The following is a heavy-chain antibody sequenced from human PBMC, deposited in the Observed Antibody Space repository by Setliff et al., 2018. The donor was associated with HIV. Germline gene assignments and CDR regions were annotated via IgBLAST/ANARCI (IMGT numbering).Heavy chain of an antibody. J-gene: IGHJ4*02. V-gene: IGHV1-69-2*01. CDR1: GYSFTTYF. D-gene: IGHD6-19*01. Sequence: ASVKVSCKASGYSFTTYFMHWVRQAPGKGLEWMGRIDPEDGETIYAEKFRGRVTLTADTPAATAYMVLSNLRSEDTAVYYCGTVRIAVPDDFDFWGQGTLVTVSS. CDR3: GTVRIAVPDDFDF. CDR2: IDPEDGET.